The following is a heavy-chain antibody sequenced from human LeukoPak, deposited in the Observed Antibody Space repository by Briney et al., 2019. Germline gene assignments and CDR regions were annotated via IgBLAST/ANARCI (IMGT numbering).Heavy chain of an antibody. CDR2: ICYSGST. Sequence: SETLSLTCTVSGGSISSRSACWGWIRQPPGKGLEWIGTICYSGSTYYTPSLKSRVTMSVDTSKNQFSLKLTSVTAAVTAVYYCTRDRKGGYFDYWGQGTLVTVSS. D-gene: IGHD3-16*01. CDR3: TRDRKGGYFDY. V-gene: IGHV4-39*07. CDR1: GGSISSRSAC. J-gene: IGHJ4*02.